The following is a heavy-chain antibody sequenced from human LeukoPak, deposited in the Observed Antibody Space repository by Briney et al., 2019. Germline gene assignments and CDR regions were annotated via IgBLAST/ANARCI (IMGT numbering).Heavy chain of an antibody. V-gene: IGHV3-23*01. CDR2: ISGSGGST. Sequence: GGSLRLSCAASGFTFSSYAMSWVRQAPGKGLEWVSAISGSGGSTYYADSVKGRFTTSRDNSKNTLYLQMNSLRAEDTAVYYCAKVDGSGYYYDSSGYNDWGQGTLVTVSS. D-gene: IGHD3-22*01. CDR1: GFTFSSYA. CDR3: AKVDGSGYYYDSSGYND. J-gene: IGHJ4*02.